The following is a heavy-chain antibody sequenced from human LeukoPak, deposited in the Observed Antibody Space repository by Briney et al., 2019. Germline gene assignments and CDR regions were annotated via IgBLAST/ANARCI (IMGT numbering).Heavy chain of an antibody. CDR2: IYHSGST. CDR1: GGSISSSNW. CDR3: ARELTYYDFWSGYEPYYYYYGMDV. Sequence: SETLSLTCAVSGGSISSSNWWSWVRQPPGKGLEWIGEIYHSGSTNYNPSLKSRVTISVDKSKNQFSLKLSSVTAADTAVYYCARELTYYDFWSGYEPYYYYYGMDVWGQGTTVTVSS. J-gene: IGHJ6*02. V-gene: IGHV4-4*02. D-gene: IGHD3-3*01.